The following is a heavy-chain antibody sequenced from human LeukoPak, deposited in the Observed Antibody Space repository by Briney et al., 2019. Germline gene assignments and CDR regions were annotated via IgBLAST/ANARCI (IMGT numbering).Heavy chain of an antibody. V-gene: IGHV3-7*01. J-gene: IGHJ3*02. CDR2: IKQDGSEK. CDR3: ARDPPMKGAFDI. D-gene: IGHD3-22*01. Sequence: QPGGSLRLSCAASGFTFSSYAMSWVRQASGKGLEWVANIKQDGSEKNYVDSVKGRFTISRDNSKNTLYLQMNSLRAEDTAVYYCARDPPMKGAFDIWGQGTMVTVSS. CDR1: GFTFSSYA.